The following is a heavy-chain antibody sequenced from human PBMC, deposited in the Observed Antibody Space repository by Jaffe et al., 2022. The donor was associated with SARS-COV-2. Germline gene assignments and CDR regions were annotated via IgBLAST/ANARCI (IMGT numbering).Heavy chain of an antibody. J-gene: IGHJ4*02. CDR2: ISYDGVYK. Sequence: QVKLVESGGGVVQPGRSLRLSCTASGYTFSSYGIHWVRHGPGKGLEWVSVISYDGVYKHYADSVKGRFIISRDDSKNTVYLQINNLRTEDTGVYYCARGKCDYNCQSRVEYDYWGQGTLVTVSS. D-gene: IGHD1-20*01. V-gene: IGHV3-30*03. CDR3: ARGKCDYNCQSRVEYDY. CDR1: GYTFSSYG.